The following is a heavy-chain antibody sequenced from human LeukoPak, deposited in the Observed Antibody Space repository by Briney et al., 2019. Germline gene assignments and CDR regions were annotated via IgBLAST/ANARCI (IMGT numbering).Heavy chain of an antibody. V-gene: IGHV4-39*02. CDR2: IYYSGST. J-gene: IGHJ4*02. D-gene: IGHD1/OR15-1a*01. Sequence: PSETLSLTCTVSGGSISSGSYYWGWIRQPPGKGLEWVGTIYYSGSTFYSPSFESRVAISVDTSQNHFSLRLSSVTAADTAVYYCARRLRRTHYFDSWGQGTLVTVSS. CDR3: ARRLRRTHYFDS. CDR1: GGSISSGSYY.